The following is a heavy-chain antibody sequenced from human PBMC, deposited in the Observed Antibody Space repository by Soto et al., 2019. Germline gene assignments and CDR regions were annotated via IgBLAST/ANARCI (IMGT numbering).Heavy chain of an antibody. CDR2: INPNSGGT. J-gene: IGHJ3*01. V-gene: IGHV1-2*02. Sequence: ASVKVSCKASGYTFTGYHLYWVRQAPGQGLEWMGWINPNSGGTNYAQKFQGRVTMTRDTSSNTAYMELDSLRSDDTAVYYCSTPRSPNSRDPWDSRGQGTIVTVSS. D-gene: IGHD1-26*01. CDR3: STPRSPNSRDPWDS. CDR1: GYTFTGYH.